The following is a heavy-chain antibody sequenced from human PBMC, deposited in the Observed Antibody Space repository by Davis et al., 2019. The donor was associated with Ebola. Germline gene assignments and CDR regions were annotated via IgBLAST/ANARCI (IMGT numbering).Heavy chain of an antibody. Sequence: MPSETLSLTCAVSGGSISSSNWWSWVRQPPGKGLEWIGEIYHSGSTNYNPSLKSRVTILVDKSKNQFSLKLSSVTAADTAVYYCARGRKGYYYYGMDVWGQGTTVTVSS. CDR1: GGSISSSNW. CDR3: ARGRKGYYYYGMDV. V-gene: IGHV4-4*02. CDR2: IYHSGST. J-gene: IGHJ6*02.